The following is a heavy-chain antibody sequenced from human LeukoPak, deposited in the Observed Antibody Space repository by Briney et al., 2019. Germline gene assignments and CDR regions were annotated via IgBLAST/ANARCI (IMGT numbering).Heavy chain of an antibody. CDR1: GGSISSYY. Sequence: SETLSLTCTVSGGSISSYYWSWIRQPPGKGLEWIGYIYYSGSTNYNPSLKSRVTISVDTSKNQFSLKLSSMTAADTAVYYCARDVEGSGWSNFQHRGQGTLVTVSS. CDR3: ARDVEGSGWSNFQH. J-gene: IGHJ1*01. D-gene: IGHD6-19*01. CDR2: IYYSGST. V-gene: IGHV4-59*01.